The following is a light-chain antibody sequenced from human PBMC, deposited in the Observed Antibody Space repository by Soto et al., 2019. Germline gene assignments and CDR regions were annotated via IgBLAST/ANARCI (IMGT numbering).Light chain of an antibody. CDR2: QVS. J-gene: IGKJ2*01. Sequence: DVVMTQSPLPLPVTLGQPASISCRSSQSLVHSDGNTYLSWFQQRPGQSPRRLIYQVSKRDSGVPDRISGSGSGTDLTLKISRVEAEDIGVDYCMQGIHWPPYTFGQGTKLEIK. CDR1: QSLVHSDGNTY. CDR3: MQGIHWPPYT. V-gene: IGKV2-30*02.